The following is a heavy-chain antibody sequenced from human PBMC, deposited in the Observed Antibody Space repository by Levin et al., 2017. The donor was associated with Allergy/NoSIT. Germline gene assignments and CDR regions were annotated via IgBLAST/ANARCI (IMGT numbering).Heavy chain of an antibody. Sequence: PSETLSLTCTVSGGSISSSSYYWGWIRQPPGKGLEWIGSIYYSGSTYYNPSLKSRVTISVDTSKNQFSLKLSSVTAADTAVYYCARTRSDSGITMVRGVIIGRGVDYWGQGTLVTVSS. J-gene: IGHJ4*02. D-gene: IGHD3-10*01. CDR1: GGSISSSSYY. V-gene: IGHV4-39*01. CDR2: IYYSGST. CDR3: ARTRSDSGITMVRGVIIGRGVDY.